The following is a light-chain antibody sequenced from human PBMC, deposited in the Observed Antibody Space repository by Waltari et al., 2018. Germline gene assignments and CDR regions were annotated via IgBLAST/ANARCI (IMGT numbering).Light chain of an antibody. CDR1: RSAVAPYNF. CDR2: EVN. Sequence: QSALTQPASVSGSPGQSTPVSCTGSRSAVAPYNFVSWYQHHPGKAPKLLIYEVNQRPSGVSTRFSASKSDNTASLTVSGLQAEDEADYYCSSYAGPHSVVFGGGTKVTVL. CDR3: SSYAGPHSVV. V-gene: IGLV2-23*02. J-gene: IGLJ2*01.